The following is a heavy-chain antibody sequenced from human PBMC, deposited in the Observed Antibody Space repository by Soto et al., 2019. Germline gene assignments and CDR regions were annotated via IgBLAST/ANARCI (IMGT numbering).Heavy chain of an antibody. J-gene: IGHJ6*02. Sequence: ASVKVSCKASGYTFTSYGISWVRQAPGQGLEWMGWISAYNGNTNYAQKLQGRVTMTTDTSTSTAYMELRSLRSDNTAVYYCARAYYDFWSGYYSPYYYGMDVWGQGTTVTAP. V-gene: IGHV1-18*01. CDR3: ARAYYDFWSGYYSPYYYGMDV. D-gene: IGHD3-3*01. CDR2: ISAYNGNT. CDR1: GYTFTSYG.